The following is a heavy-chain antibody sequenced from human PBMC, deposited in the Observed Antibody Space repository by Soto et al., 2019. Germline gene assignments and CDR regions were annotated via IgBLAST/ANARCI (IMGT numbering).Heavy chain of an antibody. CDR3: AREGVGPYFFEY. Sequence: RASVKVSCKASGYSLSGYYLHWVRQAPGQGPEWMGWINPNSGGTKYVQKFQGRVTMTRDTSISTVYLELSRLRSDDTAVYYCAREGVGPYFFEYWGQGILVTVSS. CDR2: INPNSGGT. V-gene: IGHV1-2*02. CDR1: GYSLSGYY. D-gene: IGHD3-16*01. J-gene: IGHJ4*02.